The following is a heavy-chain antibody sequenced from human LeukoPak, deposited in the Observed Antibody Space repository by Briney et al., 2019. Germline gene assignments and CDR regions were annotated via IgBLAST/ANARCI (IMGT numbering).Heavy chain of an antibody. CDR2: ISHDGGAK. J-gene: IGHJ5*02. CDR3: ARDGESGGGYTCSAP. D-gene: IGHD5-12*01. Sequence: PGGSLRLSCGVSGFSIGNYGMHWIRQAPDKGLEWVAMISHDGGAKYYGDSVKGRLTISRDNSDNTLYLQMNSLRVEDTAVYYWARDGESGGGYTCSAPGGQGIRVTVSS. V-gene: IGHV3-30*03. CDR1: GFSIGNYG.